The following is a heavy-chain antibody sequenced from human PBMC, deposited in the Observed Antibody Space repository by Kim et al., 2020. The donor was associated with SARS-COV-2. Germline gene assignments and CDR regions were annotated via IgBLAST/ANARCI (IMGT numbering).Heavy chain of an antibody. V-gene: IGHV4-34*01. Sequence: SETLSLTCAVYGGSFSGYYWSWIRQPPGKGLEWIGEINHSGSTNYNPSLKSRVTISVDTSKNQFSLKLSSVTAADTAVYYCARGRGGITGTGQENWGQGTLVTVSS. CDR1: GGSFSGYY. D-gene: IGHD1-20*01. CDR3: ARGRGGITGTGQEN. J-gene: IGHJ4*02. CDR2: INHSGST.